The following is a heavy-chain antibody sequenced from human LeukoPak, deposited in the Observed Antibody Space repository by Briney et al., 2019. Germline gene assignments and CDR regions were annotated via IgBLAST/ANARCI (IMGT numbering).Heavy chain of an antibody. V-gene: IGHV4-38-2*01. J-gene: IGHJ3*02. CDR1: GYSISSGYY. Sequence: SETLSLTCAVSGYSISSGYYWGWIRQPPGKGLEWIGSIYHSGSTYYNPSLKSRVTISVDKSKNQFSLKLSSVTAADTAVYYCARATSDAFDIWGQGTMVTVSS. CDR3: ARATSDAFDI. CDR2: IYHSGST.